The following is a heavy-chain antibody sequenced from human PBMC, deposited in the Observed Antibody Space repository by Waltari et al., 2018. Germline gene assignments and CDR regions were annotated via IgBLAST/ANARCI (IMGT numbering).Heavy chain of an antibody. V-gene: IGHV3-30*18. CDR2: ISSDGSNK. Sequence: QVEESGGGVVQPGGSLRLSCVASGYTFTNYGMHWVRKAPGKGLEWLSVISSDGSNKYYEDSVKGRFTVSRDNSKNSVYLQMNSLRPEDTALYFCAKAGGIHNYPLDPWGQGTLVTVSS. D-gene: IGHD1-26*01. J-gene: IGHJ5*02. CDR3: AKAGGIHNYPLDP. CDR1: GYTFTNYG.